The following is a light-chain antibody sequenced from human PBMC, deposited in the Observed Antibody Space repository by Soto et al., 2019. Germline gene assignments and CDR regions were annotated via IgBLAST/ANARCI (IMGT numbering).Light chain of an antibody. V-gene: IGKV3-11*01. CDR2: DAS. CDR3: QQRSNWPPT. Sequence: IVLTQSPATLSLSPGERATLSCRASQSVGRNLAWYQQKPGQAPRLLIYDASNRATGIPARFSGGGSGTDFTLTISSLEPEDFAVYYCQQRSNWPPTFGQGTKVDIK. J-gene: IGKJ1*01. CDR1: QSVGRN.